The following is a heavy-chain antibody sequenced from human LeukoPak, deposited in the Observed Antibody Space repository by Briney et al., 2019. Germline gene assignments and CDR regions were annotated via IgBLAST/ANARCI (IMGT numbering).Heavy chain of an antibody. CDR1: GFTFSRDW. Sequence: GRSLRLSCAASGFTFSRDWMHWVRQAPGKGLVWVSRINSDGSSTNYADSMKGRFTISRDNAKNTLFLQMNSLRAEDTAVYYCPRALGSYFDYWGQGTLVTVSS. V-gene: IGHV3-74*01. CDR2: INSDGSST. CDR3: PRALGSYFDY. J-gene: IGHJ4*02. D-gene: IGHD1-26*01.